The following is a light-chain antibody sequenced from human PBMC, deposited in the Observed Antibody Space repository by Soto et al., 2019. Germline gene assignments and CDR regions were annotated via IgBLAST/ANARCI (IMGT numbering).Light chain of an antibody. Sequence: ETVMTQSPDTLSVSPGERATLSCRASQSISTNLAWYQQRPGQAPRLLIYGASTRATGIPARLSGSGSGTEFTLTISSLQSEDFALYYCQQYNKWPLFTFGPGTRVDIK. J-gene: IGKJ3*01. V-gene: IGKV3-15*01. CDR2: GAS. CDR1: QSISTN. CDR3: QQYNKWPLFT.